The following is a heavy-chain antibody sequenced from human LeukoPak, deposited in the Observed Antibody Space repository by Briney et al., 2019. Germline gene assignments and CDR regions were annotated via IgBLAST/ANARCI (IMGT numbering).Heavy chain of an antibody. J-gene: IGHJ4*02. CDR1: GFIFSSYE. Sequence: GGSLRLSCAASGFIFSSYEMNWVRQAPGKGLEWVSYISSSGSTIYYADSVKGRFTISRDNAKNSLYLQMNSLRAEDTAVYYCAREILGGFNPGAYWGQGTLVTVSS. CDR2: ISSSGSTI. CDR3: AREILGGFNPGAY. V-gene: IGHV3-48*03. D-gene: IGHD1-14*01.